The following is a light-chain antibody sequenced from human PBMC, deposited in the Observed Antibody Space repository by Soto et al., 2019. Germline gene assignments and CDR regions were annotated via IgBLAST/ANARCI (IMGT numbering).Light chain of an antibody. V-gene: IGKV2-28*01. Sequence: DVVMTQTPLSLSVAPGQPASISCRSSQNLLHSDGFNYLDWYLQKPGQSPQLLIFLGSYRASGVPDRFSGSGSGTDFALRISRVEAEDVGVYYCMQAIQTRTFGPGTKVDI. CDR1: QNLLHSDGFNY. CDR3: MQAIQTRT. CDR2: LGS. J-gene: IGKJ1*01.